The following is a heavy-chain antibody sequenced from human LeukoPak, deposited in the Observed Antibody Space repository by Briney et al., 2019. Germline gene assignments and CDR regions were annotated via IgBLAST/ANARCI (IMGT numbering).Heavy chain of an antibody. CDR3: AKAPWYSYGYGSVEYFQH. V-gene: IGHV3-30*02. CDR2: IRYDGSYK. CDR1: GFTISSYG. D-gene: IGHD5-18*01. Sequence: GSLRLSCVVSGFTISSYGMHWVRQAPGKGLEWVAFIRYDGSYKKYADSVKGRFTISRDNSKNTLYLQMNSLRAEDTAVYYCAKAPWYSYGYGSVEYFQHWGQGTLVTVSS. J-gene: IGHJ1*01.